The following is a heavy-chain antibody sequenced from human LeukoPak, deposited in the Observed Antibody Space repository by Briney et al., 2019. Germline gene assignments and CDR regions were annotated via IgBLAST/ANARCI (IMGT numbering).Heavy chain of an antibody. V-gene: IGHV3-64*01. CDR3: ARDKGFGTQLRYYYYYYMDV. CDR1: GFTFSSYA. Sequence: PGGSLRLSCAASGFTFSSYAMHWVRQAPGKGLEYVSAISSNGGSTYYANSVKGRFTISRDNSKNTLYLQMGSLRAEDMAVYYCARDKGFGTQLRYYYYYYMDVWGKGTTVTVSS. D-gene: IGHD3-10*01. CDR2: ISSNGGST. J-gene: IGHJ6*03.